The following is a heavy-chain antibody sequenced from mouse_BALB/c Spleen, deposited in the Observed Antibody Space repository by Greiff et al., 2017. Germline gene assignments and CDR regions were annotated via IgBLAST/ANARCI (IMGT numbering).Heavy chain of an antibody. D-gene: IGHD2-9*01. CDR3: ARDGTYYGYDGAMDY. V-gene: IGHV1-69*02. CDR2: IDPSDSYT. CDR1: GYTFTSYW. J-gene: IGHJ4*01. Sequence: VQLQQPGAELVKPGASVKLSCKASGYTFTSYWMHWVKQRPGQGLEWIGEIDPSDSYTNYNQKFKGKATLTVDKSSSTAYMQLSSLTSEDSAVYYCARDGTYYGYDGAMDYWGQGTSVTVSS.